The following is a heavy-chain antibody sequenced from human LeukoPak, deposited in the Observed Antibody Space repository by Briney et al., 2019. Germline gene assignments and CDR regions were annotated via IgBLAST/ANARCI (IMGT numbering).Heavy chain of an antibody. V-gene: IGHV4-59*03. CDR1: GDSTSNFS. CDR3: ALAPNSNWFDF. J-gene: IGHJ5*01. Sequence: SETLSLTCTVSGDSTSNFSWNWLRQSPGKGLEWIGNIHYSGSSVYNPSLKSRGTISIDTSRRQFFLKLNSVTAADTAVYFCALAPNSNWFDFWGPGTLVTVSS. CDR2: IHYSGSS. D-gene: IGHD2-8*01.